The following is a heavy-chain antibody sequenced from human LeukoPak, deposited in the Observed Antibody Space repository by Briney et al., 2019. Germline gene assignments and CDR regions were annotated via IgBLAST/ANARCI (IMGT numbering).Heavy chain of an antibody. CDR2: ISSSSSYI. Sequence: GGSLRPSCAASGFTFSSYSMNWVRQAPGKGLEWVSSISSSSSYIYYADSVKGRFTISGDNAKNSLYLQMNSLRAEDTAVYYCARGDGGSYYPLYYYYYMDVWGKGTTVTVSS. V-gene: IGHV3-21*01. CDR1: GFTFSSYS. J-gene: IGHJ6*03. CDR3: ARGDGGSYYPLYYYYYMDV. D-gene: IGHD1-26*01.